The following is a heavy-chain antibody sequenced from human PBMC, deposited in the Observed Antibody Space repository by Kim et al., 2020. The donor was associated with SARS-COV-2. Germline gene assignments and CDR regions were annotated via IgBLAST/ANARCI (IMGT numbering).Heavy chain of an antibody. D-gene: IGHD3-10*01. J-gene: IGHJ4*02. Sequence: SETLSLTCTVSGGSINNYYWSWIRQPPGKGLEWIGYIYYSGSTNYNPSLKSRVTISVDTSKNQLSLNLTSVTAADTALYYCARYGSVTYPRXDXWGQGTLXTXSS. CDR3: ARYGSVTYPRXDX. V-gene: IGHV4-59*01. CDR2: IYYSGST. CDR1: GGSINNYY.